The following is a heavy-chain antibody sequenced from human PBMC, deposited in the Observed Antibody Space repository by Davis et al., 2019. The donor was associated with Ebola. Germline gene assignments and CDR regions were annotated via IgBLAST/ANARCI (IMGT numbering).Heavy chain of an antibody. Sequence: GESLKISCAASGFTFSSYSMNWVRQAPGKGLEWVSSISSSSSYIYYADSVKGRFTISRDNAKNSLYLQMNSLRAEDTAVYYCASLIAVAGITFYWYFDLWGRGTLVTVSS. V-gene: IGHV3-21*01. CDR3: ASLIAVAGITFYWYFDL. CDR2: ISSSSSYI. J-gene: IGHJ2*01. CDR1: GFTFSSYS. D-gene: IGHD6-19*01.